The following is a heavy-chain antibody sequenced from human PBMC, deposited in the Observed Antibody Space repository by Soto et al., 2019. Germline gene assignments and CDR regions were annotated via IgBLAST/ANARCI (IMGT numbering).Heavy chain of an antibody. J-gene: IGHJ4*02. CDR1: GYYSVRVYD. CDR3: VRYEYDSSGHDDEH. D-gene: IGHD3-22*01. CDR2: ISHRGAT. V-gene: IGHV4-38-2*02. Sequence: ALETKCLRYSVSGYYSVRVYDWGLIRQSPERGLEWIGSISHRGATSYTPSLKSRAIISPDTSNNQFTLRLTSVTVADTATYYCVRYEYDSSGHDDEHWGQGTLVTVSS.